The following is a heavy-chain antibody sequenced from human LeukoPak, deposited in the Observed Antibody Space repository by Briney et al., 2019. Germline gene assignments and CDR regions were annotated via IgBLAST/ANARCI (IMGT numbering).Heavy chain of an antibody. CDR1: GFTFSSYG. CDR3: VQEGPRGLAFDV. V-gene: IGHV3-23*01. J-gene: IGHJ3*01. CDR2: ISGSGGGT. Sequence: GGSLRLSCAASGFTFSSYGMHWVRQAPGKGPEWVSGISGSGGGTYYADFVKGRFAISRDNSKNTLYLQMNSLRAEDSALYYCVQEGPRGLAFDVWGQGTRVTVSS.